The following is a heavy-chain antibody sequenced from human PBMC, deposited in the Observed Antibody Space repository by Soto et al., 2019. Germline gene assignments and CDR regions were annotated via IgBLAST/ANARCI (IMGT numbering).Heavy chain of an antibody. J-gene: IGHJ6*02. CDR2: LYWDDAK. D-gene: IGHD2-21*02. CDR3: VQSRCCGDCLQIYSSHSYYGLEV. Sequence: ITLKESGPTLVKPTQTLTLTCTFSGLSLRTTGVGVGWVRQPPGKALEWLALLYWDDAKRYSPAMKSRLTITKNTSEKEVVLTMTDMDTVDTATYYCVQSRCCGDCLQIYSSHSYYGLEVWGQGTTVNVSS. V-gene: IGHV2-5*02. CDR1: GLSLRTTGVG.